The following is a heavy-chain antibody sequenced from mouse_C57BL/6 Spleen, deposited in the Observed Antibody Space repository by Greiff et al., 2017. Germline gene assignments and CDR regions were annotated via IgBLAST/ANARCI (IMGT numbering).Heavy chain of an antibody. V-gene: IGHV2-5*01. CDR2: IWGGGST. D-gene: IGHD2-14*01. CDR3: AKNVGNWYFDV. Sequence: QVQLKQSGPGLVQPSQSLSITCTVSGFSLTSYGVHWVRQSPGKGLEWLGVIWGGGSTDYNAAFMSRQSSTKDNSKSQVFFKMNSLQADDTAIYYCAKNVGNWYFDVWGTGTTVTVSS. J-gene: IGHJ1*03. CDR1: GFSLTSYG.